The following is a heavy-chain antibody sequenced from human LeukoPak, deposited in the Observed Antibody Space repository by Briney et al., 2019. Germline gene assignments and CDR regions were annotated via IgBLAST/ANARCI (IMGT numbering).Heavy chain of an antibody. CDR1: GFTISNYW. CDR2: IKQDGSET. J-gene: IGHJ6*02. Sequence: GGSLRLSCAASGFTISNYWMSWVRQAPGKGLEWVANIKQDGSETKYVDSVKGRFSISRDNAKNSLYLQIYSLRVEDTAGYYCARWYGGSGSWVLDVWGQGTTVTVSS. CDR3: ARWYGGSGSWVLDV. D-gene: IGHD3-10*01. V-gene: IGHV3-7*04.